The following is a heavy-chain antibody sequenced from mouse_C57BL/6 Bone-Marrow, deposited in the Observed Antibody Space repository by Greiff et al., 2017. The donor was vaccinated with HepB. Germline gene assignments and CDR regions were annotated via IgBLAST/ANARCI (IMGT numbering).Heavy chain of an antibody. CDR3: TRDGYYEDYYAMDY. V-gene: IGHV6-6*01. J-gene: IGHJ4*01. D-gene: IGHD2-3*01. CDR2: IRNKANNHAT. CDR1: GFTFSDAW. Sequence: EVMLVESGGGLVQPGGSMKLSCAASGFTFSDAWMDWVRQSPEKGLEWVAEIRNKANNHATYYAESVKGRFTISRDDSKSSVYLQMNSLRAEDTGIYYCTRDGYYEDYYAMDYWGQGTSVTVSS.